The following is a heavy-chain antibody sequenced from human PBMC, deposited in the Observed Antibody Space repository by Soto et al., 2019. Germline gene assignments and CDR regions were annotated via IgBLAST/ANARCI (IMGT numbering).Heavy chain of an antibody. CDR2: VIPILGIA. Sequence: SVKVSCKASGGTFSSYTISWVRQAPGQGLEWMGRVIPILGIANYAQKFQGRVTITADKSTSTAYMELSSLRSEDTAVYYCARERDPRTYGDYSCDYWGQGTLVTVSS. J-gene: IGHJ4*02. V-gene: IGHV1-69*04. CDR3: ARERDPRTYGDYSCDY. CDR1: GGTFSSYT. D-gene: IGHD4-17*01.